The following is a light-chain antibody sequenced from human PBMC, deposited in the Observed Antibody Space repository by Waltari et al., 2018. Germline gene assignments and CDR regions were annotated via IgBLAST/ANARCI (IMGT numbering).Light chain of an antibody. V-gene: IGKV1-16*01. CDR3: QQYNGYPLA. Sequence: DIQMTQSPSSLSASVGDRVTITCRASLGISVYLAWFRQKPGKAPESLFYAASSLESGVSSRFSGSGSGTDFSLTISSLQPEDSATYYCQQYNGYPLAFGQGTRLEIK. CDR1: LGISVY. J-gene: IGKJ5*01. CDR2: AAS.